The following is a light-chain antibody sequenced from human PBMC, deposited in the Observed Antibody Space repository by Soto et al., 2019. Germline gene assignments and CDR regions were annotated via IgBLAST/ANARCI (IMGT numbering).Light chain of an antibody. J-gene: IGLJ1*01. CDR1: SSDIGGFDL. CDR2: EVT. Sequence: QSALTQPDSLSGSPGQSITISCTGSSSDIGGFDLVSWYQQHPGKAPKLLLYEVTYRPSGVSDRFSGSKSGNTASLTISGLQAEDEADYYCFSFTSHSSHYVFGTGTKLTVL. CDR3: FSFTSHSSHYV. V-gene: IGLV2-14*01.